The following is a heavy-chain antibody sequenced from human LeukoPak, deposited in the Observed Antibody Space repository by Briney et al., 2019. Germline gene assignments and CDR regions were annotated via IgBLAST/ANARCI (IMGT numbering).Heavy chain of an antibody. CDR2: IYYSGST. CDR1: GGSISSYY. D-gene: IGHD2-15*01. Sequence: SETLSLTCTVSGGSISSYYWSWIRQPPGKGLEWIGYIYYSGSTNYNPSLKSRVTISVDTSKNQFSLKLSSVTAADTAVYYCARAPPRILGYYFDYWGQGTLVTVSS. V-gene: IGHV4-59*01. J-gene: IGHJ4*02. CDR3: ARAPPRILGYYFDY.